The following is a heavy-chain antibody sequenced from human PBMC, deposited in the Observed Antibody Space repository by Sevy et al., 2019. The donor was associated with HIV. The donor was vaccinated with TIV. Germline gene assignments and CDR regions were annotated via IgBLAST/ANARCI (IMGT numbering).Heavy chain of an antibody. CDR1: GFTFAKYS. J-gene: IGHJ4*02. Sequence: GESLKISCAASGFTFAKYSMSWLRQAPGKGLEWVSTFSFGCGRINYADSVKGRFTISRDDSKNTLYLQMNSLRAEDTATYFCAREGCTQPHDYWGQGTLVTVS. CDR2: FSFGCGRI. V-gene: IGHV3-23*01. CDR3: AREGCTQPHDY.